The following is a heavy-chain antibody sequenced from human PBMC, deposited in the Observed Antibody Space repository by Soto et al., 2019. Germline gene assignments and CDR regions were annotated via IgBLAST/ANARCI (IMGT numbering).Heavy chain of an antibody. CDR1: GGSISSGGYY. J-gene: IGHJ6*03. D-gene: IGHD2-2*01. CDR3: AREEERYCSSTSCYYYYYMDV. V-gene: IGHV4-31*03. CDR2: IYYSGST. Sequence: QVQLQESGPGLVKPSQTLSLTCTVSGGSISSGGYYWSWIRQHPGKGLEWIGYIYYSGSTYYNPSLKSRVTISVDTSKNQLSLKLSSVTAADTAVYYCAREEERYCSSTSCYYYYYMDVWGKGTTVTVSS.